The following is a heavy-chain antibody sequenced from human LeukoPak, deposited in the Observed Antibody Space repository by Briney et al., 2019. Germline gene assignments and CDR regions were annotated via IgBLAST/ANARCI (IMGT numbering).Heavy chain of an antibody. D-gene: IGHD4-17*01. Sequence: GGSLRLSCAASGFTFSSYAMSWVRQAPGKGLEWVSAISGSGGSTYYADSVKGRLTISRDNSKNTLYLQMNSLGAEDTAVYYCANLGDFVDYWGQGTLVTVSS. J-gene: IGHJ4*02. CDR1: GFTFSSYA. V-gene: IGHV3-23*01. CDR2: ISGSGGST. CDR3: ANLGDFVDY.